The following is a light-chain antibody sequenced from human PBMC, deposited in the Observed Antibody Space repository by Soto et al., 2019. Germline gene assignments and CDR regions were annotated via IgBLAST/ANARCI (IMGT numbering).Light chain of an antibody. J-gene: IGKJ4*01. CDR1: QAIRND. Sequence: IQMPQSPSSLSASVGARVTITCRASQAIRNDLGWFQHKPGKAPKLLIYSASTLQSGVPSRFSGSGSGTDFSLTISSLQPEDFATYFCLQDYSYPFSFGGGTNVEIK. CDR3: LQDYSYPFS. V-gene: IGKV1-6*01. CDR2: SAS.